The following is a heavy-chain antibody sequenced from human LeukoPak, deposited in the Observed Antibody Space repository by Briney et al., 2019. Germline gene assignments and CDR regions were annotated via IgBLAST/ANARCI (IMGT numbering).Heavy chain of an antibody. V-gene: IGHV3-11*06. CDR2: ISSSSSYT. Sequence: GGSLRLSWAASGFTFSDYYMSWIRQAPGKGLEWVSYISSSSSYTNYADSVKGRFTTSRDNAKNSLYLQMNSLRAEDTAVYYCARGYCSSTSCYGYYYYYGMDVWGQGTTVTVSS. CDR3: ARGYCSSTSCYGYYYYYGMDV. D-gene: IGHD2-2*01. J-gene: IGHJ6*02. CDR1: GFTFSDYY.